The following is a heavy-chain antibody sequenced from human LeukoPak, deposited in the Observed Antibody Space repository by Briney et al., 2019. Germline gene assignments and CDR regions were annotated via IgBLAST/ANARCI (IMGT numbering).Heavy chain of an antibody. CDR1: GGSFSGYY. D-gene: IGHD6-13*01. Sequence: SDTLSLTCALYGGSFSGYYWSWISQPPGNGLECFGEINHSGRNNYNRSRKSRVTISVDTSKNQFSLKLSSVTAADTAVYYCARHGRRGYSSSSLDYWGQGTLVTVSS. CDR3: ARHGRRGYSSSSLDY. V-gene: IGHV4-34*01. J-gene: IGHJ4*02. CDR2: INHSGRN.